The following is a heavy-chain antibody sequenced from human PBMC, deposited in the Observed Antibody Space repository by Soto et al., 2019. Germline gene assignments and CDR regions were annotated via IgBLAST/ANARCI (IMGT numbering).Heavy chain of an antibody. V-gene: IGHV2-5*01. CDR3: THSHIIETTSGYNWFDP. Sequence: KESGPTLVKPTQTLTLTCTFSGFSLGTAGVGVAWIRQPPGKALEWLALIYWNDDKRYSPSLKSRLTITKDTSKNQVVLTMTNMDPVDTATYYCTHSHIIETTSGYNWFDPWGQGTLVTVSS. CDR1: GFSLGTAGVG. D-gene: IGHD1-7*01. J-gene: IGHJ5*02. CDR2: IYWNDDK.